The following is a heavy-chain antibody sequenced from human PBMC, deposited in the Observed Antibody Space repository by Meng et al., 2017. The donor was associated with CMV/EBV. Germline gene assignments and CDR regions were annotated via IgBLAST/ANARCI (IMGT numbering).Heavy chain of an antibody. CDR2: INHSGST. V-gene: IGHV4-34*01. Sequence: SETLSLTCAVYGGSFSGYYWSWIRQPPGKGLEWIGEINHSGSTNYNPSLKSRVTISVDTSKNQFSLKLSSVTAADTAVYYCARVVPAAIGGRGGPFDYRGQGTLVTVSS. J-gene: IGHJ4*02. CDR3: ARVVPAAIGGRGGPFDY. CDR1: GGSFSGYY. D-gene: IGHD2-2*02.